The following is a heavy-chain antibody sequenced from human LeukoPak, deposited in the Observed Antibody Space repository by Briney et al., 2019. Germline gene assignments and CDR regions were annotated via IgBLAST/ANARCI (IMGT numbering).Heavy chain of an antibody. J-gene: IGHJ6*03. Sequence: ASVKVSCKTSGYTFTSYYMHWVRQAPGQGLEWMGWINPNSGGTDYAQKFQGRVTMTRDTSISTAYMELSRLRSDDTAVYYCARDLGGSGSYSTIYYYYYMEVWGKGTTVTISS. D-gene: IGHD3-10*01. CDR2: INPNSGGT. CDR3: ARDLGGSGSYSTIYYYYYMEV. V-gene: IGHV1-2*02. CDR1: GYTFTSYY.